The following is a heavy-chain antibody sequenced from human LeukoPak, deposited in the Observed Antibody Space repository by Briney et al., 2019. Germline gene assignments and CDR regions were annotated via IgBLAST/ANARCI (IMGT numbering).Heavy chain of an antibody. V-gene: IGHV1-8*03. CDR1: GYTFTSYD. D-gene: IGHD5-18*01. CDR3: VRGERGYRYGFEYFQK. J-gene: IGHJ1*01. Sequence: ASVKVSCKASGYTFTSYDINWVRQATGQGLEWMGWMNPNSGNTGYAQKFQGRVTITRNTSISTAYMELSSLRSEDTAVYYCVRGERGYRYGFEYFQKWGQGTLVTVSS. CDR2: MNPNSGNT.